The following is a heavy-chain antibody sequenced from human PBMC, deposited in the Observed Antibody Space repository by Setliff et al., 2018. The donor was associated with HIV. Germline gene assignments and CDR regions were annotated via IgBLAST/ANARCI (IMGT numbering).Heavy chain of an antibody. V-gene: IGHV1-2*02. CDR3: ARDVRDGFEEWFSTLDDGMDV. J-gene: IGHJ6*02. Sequence: GASVKVSCKASGYIFIRYYIFWVRQAPGQGLEWMGNINPHTGVTRYAEKFQGRVTMTRDTSISTIYMELSRLRSDDTAVYYCARDVRDGFEEWFSTLDDGMDVWGQGTTVTSP. CDR2: INPHTGVT. D-gene: IGHD3-3*01. CDR1: GYIFIRYY.